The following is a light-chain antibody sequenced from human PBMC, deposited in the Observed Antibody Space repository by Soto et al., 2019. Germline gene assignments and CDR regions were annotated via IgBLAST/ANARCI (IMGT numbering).Light chain of an antibody. Sequence: EIVMTQSPGTLSVAPGERATLSCRASQSVRSDVAWYQHKPGQAPRLLIYGASTRATGIPVRFIGSGSETEFTLTISSLQSEDFAIYYCQQYNNWVVTFGQGTRLEIK. CDR2: GAS. V-gene: IGKV3-15*01. CDR1: QSVRSD. J-gene: IGKJ5*01. CDR3: QQYNNWVVT.